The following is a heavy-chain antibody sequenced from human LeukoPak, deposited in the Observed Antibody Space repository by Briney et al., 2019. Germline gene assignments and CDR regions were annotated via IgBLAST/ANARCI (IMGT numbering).Heavy chain of an antibody. J-gene: IGHJ3*02. CDR2: IKQDGSEK. D-gene: IGHD2-2*01. Sequence: PGGSLRLSCAASGFTFSSYWMSWVRQAPGKELEWVANIKQDGSEKYYVDSVKGRFTISRDNAKNSLYLQMNSLRAEDTAVYYCATYCSSTSCLSDAFDIWGQGTMVTVSS. V-gene: IGHV3-7*01. CDR1: GFTFSSYW. CDR3: ATYCSSTSCLSDAFDI.